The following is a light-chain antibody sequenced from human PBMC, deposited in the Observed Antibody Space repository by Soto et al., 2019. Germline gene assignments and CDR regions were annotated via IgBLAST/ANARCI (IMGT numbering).Light chain of an antibody. Sequence: EIVMTQSPATLSVSPGERATLSCRASQSVSSNLAWYQQKPGQAPRLLIYGASTRATGIPARFSGSGSGTECTLTISSLQSEAFAVYYCQHYHNWPPWTFGQGTKVEIK. J-gene: IGKJ1*01. CDR3: QHYHNWPPWT. V-gene: IGKV3-15*01. CDR2: GAS. CDR1: QSVSSN.